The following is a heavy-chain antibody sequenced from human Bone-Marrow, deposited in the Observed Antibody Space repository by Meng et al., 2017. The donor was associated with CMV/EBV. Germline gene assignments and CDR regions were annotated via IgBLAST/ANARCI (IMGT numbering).Heavy chain of an antibody. Sequence: GESLKISCAASGFTFSSYTMNWVRQAPGKGLEWVSSISSSSSYIYYADSVKGRFTISRDNAKNSLYLQMNSLRAEDTAVYYCARDLVGYCSSSSCYGSYYYYYGMDVCGQGTTVTVSS. D-gene: IGHD2-2*01. V-gene: IGHV3-21*01. CDR2: ISSSSSYI. J-gene: IGHJ6*02. CDR1: GFTFSSYT. CDR3: ARDLVGYCSSSSCYGSYYYYYGMDV.